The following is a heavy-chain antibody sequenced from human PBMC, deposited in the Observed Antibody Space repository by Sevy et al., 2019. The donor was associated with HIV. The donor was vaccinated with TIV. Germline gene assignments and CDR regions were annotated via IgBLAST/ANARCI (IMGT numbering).Heavy chain of an antibody. CDR2: IWYDGSSK. D-gene: IGHD3-10*01. Sequence: GGSLRLSCAASGFTFSSYGMHWVRQAPGKGLEWVALIWYDGSSKYYVDSVKGRFTISRDNSKNTLYLQMNSLRAEDTAVYYCASGAYYYASRTENFDYWGQGTLITVSS. V-gene: IGHV3-33*01. J-gene: IGHJ4*02. CDR3: ASGAYYYASRTENFDY. CDR1: GFTFSSYG.